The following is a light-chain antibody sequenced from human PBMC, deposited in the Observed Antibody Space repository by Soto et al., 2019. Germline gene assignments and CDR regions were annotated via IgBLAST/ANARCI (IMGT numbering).Light chain of an antibody. J-gene: IGLJ1*01. CDR3: SSYAGSNNSLYV. CDR1: SSDVGGYNY. Sequence: QPALTQPPSASVSPGQAVTISCTGTSSDVGGYNYVSWYQQHPGKAPKLMIYEVSKRPSGVPDRFSGSKSGNTASLTVSGLQAEDEADYYCSSYAGSNNSLYVFGTGTKVTVL. V-gene: IGLV2-8*01. CDR2: EVS.